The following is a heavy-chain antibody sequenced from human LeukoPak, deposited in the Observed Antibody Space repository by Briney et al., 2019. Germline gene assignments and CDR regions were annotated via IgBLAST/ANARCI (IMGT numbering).Heavy chain of an antibody. CDR3: ARDPSSDYDSSGYSGWFDP. D-gene: IGHD3-22*01. Sequence: SETLSLTCTVSGGSISSSSYYWGWIRQPPGKGLEWIGSIYYSGSTYYNPSLKSRVTISVDTSKNQFSLKLSSVTAADTAVYYCARDPSSDYDSSGYSGWFDPWGQGTLVTVSS. CDR2: IYYSGST. J-gene: IGHJ5*02. V-gene: IGHV4-39*07. CDR1: GGSISSSSYY.